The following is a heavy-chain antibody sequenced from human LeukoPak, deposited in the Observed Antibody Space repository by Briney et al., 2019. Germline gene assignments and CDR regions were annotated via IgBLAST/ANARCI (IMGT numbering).Heavy chain of an antibody. J-gene: IGHJ6*02. V-gene: IGHV3-48*04. CDR1: GFTFSSYS. CDR3: AKDEYGSGSYSYYYGMDV. D-gene: IGHD3-10*01. CDR2: ISSSSSTI. Sequence: GGSLRLSCAASGFTFSSYSMNWVRQAPGKGLEWVSYISSSSSTIYYADSVKGRFTISRDNAKNSLYLQMNSLRAEDTAVYYCAKDEYGSGSYSYYYGMDVWGQGTTVTVSS.